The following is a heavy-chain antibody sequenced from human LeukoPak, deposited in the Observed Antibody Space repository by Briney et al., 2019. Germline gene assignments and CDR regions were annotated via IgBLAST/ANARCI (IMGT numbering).Heavy chain of an antibody. CDR2: ISGSGGST. Sequence: GGSLRLSCAASGFMFSNYAMSWVRQAPGKGLEWVSAISGSGGSTYYADSVKGRFTISRDNSRNTLYLQMSSLRAEDTAVYYCVRAIGANVSYWGQGTLVTVS. CDR1: GFMFSNYA. D-gene: IGHD3-10*01. V-gene: IGHV3-23*01. J-gene: IGHJ4*02. CDR3: VRAIGANVSY.